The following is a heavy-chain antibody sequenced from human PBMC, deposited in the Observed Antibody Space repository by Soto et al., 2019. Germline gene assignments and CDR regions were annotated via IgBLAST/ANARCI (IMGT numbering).Heavy chain of an antibody. J-gene: IGHJ1*01. CDR2: ISYDGSNK. V-gene: IGHV3-30*18. Sequence: GGSLRLSCAASGFTFSSYGMHWVRQAPGKGLEWVAVISYDGSNKYYADSVKGRFTISRDNSKNTLYLQMNSLRAEDTAVYYCAKASIAVAGPLIWGQGTLVTVSS. CDR1: GFTFSSYG. D-gene: IGHD6-19*01. CDR3: AKASIAVAGPLI.